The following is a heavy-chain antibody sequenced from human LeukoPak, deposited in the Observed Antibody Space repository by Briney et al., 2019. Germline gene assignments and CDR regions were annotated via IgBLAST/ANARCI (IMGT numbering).Heavy chain of an antibody. V-gene: IGHV3-23*01. CDR3: AKDQRWDVPHYCDY. Sequence: AGGSLRLSCAASGFTFTTSAMSWVRQAPGKGLEWVSFISSSGVKTYYADSVRGRFTISRDNSKNTLYLQMNSLRAEDTAIYYCAKDQRWDVPHYCDYWGQGSQVTVSS. CDR1: GFTFTTSA. D-gene: IGHD4-23*01. CDR2: ISSSGVKT. J-gene: IGHJ4*02.